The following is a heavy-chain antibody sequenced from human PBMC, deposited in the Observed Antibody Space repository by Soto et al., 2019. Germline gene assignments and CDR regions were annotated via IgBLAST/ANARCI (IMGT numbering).Heavy chain of an antibody. CDR3: ARDHLFYGSGSYYNGAFDI. J-gene: IGHJ3*02. D-gene: IGHD3-10*01. CDR2: ISAYIVNT. CDR1: GYTFTSYG. Sequence: QVQLVQSGAEVKKPGASVKVSCKASGYTFTSYGISWVRQAPGQGLEWMGWISAYIVNTNYAQKLQGRVTMTTDTSTSTAYRELRSLRSDDTAVYYCARDHLFYGSGSYYNGAFDIWGQVTMVTVSS. V-gene: IGHV1-18*01.